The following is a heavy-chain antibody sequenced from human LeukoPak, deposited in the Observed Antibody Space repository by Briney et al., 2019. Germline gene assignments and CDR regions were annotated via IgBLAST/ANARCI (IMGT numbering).Heavy chain of an antibody. CDR2: ISYDGSNK. Sequence: GGSLRLSCAASGFTFSSYAMHWVRQAPGKGLEWVAVISYDGSNKYYADSVKGRFTISRDNAKNSLYLQMNSLRAEDTAVYYCARDSYGSYWGQGTLVTVSS. CDR3: ARDSYGSY. J-gene: IGHJ4*02. CDR1: GFTFSSYA. D-gene: IGHD1-26*01. V-gene: IGHV3-30*04.